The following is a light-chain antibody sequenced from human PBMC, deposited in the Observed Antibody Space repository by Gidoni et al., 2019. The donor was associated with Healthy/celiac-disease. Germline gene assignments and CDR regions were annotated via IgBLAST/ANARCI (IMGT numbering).Light chain of an antibody. Sequence: EIVMTQSPATLSVSPGERATLSCRASQSVSSNLAWYQQKPGKAPRLLIYGASTRATGIPARFSGSGSGTEFTLTISSLQSEDFAVYYCQQYNNWLALTFXGXTKVEIK. CDR2: GAS. V-gene: IGKV3-15*01. CDR1: QSVSSN. CDR3: QQYNNWLALT. J-gene: IGKJ4*01.